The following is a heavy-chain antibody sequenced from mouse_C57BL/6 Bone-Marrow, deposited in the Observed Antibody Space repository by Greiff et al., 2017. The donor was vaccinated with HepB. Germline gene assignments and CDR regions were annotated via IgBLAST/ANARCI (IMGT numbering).Heavy chain of an antibody. J-gene: IGHJ3*01. CDR3: ASYDYDGVAY. CDR2: IHPNSGST. V-gene: IGHV1-64*01. Sequence: QVQLQQPGAELVKPGASVKLSCKASGYTFTSYWVHWVKQRPGQGLEWIGMIHPNSGSTNYNEKFKSKATLTVDKSSSTAYMQLSSLTSEDSAVYYCASYDYDGVAYWGQGTLVTVSA. D-gene: IGHD2-4*01. CDR1: GYTFTSYW.